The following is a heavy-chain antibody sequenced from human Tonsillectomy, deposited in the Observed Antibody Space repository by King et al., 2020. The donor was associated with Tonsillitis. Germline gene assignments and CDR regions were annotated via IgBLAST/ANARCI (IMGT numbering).Heavy chain of an antibody. CDR3: AREDPYYYDSRGAFDI. V-gene: IGHV3-53*01. J-gene: IGHJ3*02. D-gene: IGHD3-22*01. CDR2: IYSGGST. Sequence: VQLVESGGGLIQPGGSLRLSCAASGFTVSNNYMSWVRQAPGKGLEWVSVIYSGGSTYYADSVKGRFTISRDNSKNTLFLQMNSLRAEDTAVYYCAREDPYYYDSRGAFDIWGQGTMVTVSS. CDR1: GFTVSNNY.